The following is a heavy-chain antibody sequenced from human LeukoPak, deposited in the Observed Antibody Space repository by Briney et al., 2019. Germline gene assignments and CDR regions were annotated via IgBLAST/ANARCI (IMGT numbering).Heavy chain of an antibody. CDR1: GFTVSQNY. CDR2: IYADGAT. J-gene: IGHJ5*02. Sequence: GGSLRLSCAASGFTVSQNYMSGVRQAPGRGLEGVSLIYADGATHYADSVKGRVTISRDNSQNTVYLEMNSLRPEDTAVYYCARGRAGTKAWVEFDLWGQGTVVSV. V-gene: IGHV3-66*02. D-gene: IGHD3-10*01. CDR3: ARGRAGTKAWVEFDL.